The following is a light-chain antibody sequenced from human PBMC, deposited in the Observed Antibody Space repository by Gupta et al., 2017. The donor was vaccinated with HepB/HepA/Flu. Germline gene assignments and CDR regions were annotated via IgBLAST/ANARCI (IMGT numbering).Light chain of an antibody. CDR1: QSVSRTY. CDR3: QHYCSSLSNT. V-gene: IGKV3-20*01. J-gene: IGKJ5*01. CDR2: GAS. Sequence: EIVLTQSPGTLSLSPGERATLSCRASQSVSRTYLAWYQQKPGQAPRLLLYGASSRATGIPDRFRASGYGTDFTLTISRREPEDLPVYYCQHYCSSLSNTFGQGTQVEIK.